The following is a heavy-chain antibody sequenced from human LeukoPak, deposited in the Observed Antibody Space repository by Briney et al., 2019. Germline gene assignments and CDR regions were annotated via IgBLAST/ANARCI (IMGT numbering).Heavy chain of an antibody. CDR2: IYYSGGT. CDR1: GGSISSYY. J-gene: IGHJ4*02. D-gene: IGHD5-24*01. Sequence: SETLSLTCTVSGGSISSYYWSWIRQPPGKGLEWIGYIYYSGGTNYNPSLKSRVTISVDTSKNQFSLKLTSVTAADTAVYYCAREDDGYNTFDYWGQGTLVTVSS. CDR3: AREDDGYNTFDY. V-gene: IGHV4-59*01.